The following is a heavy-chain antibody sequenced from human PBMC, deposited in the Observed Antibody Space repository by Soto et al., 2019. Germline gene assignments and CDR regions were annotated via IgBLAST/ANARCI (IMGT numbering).Heavy chain of an antibody. CDR1: GFTFSSYA. CDR2: ISGSGGST. Sequence: PGGSLRLSCAASGFTFSSYAMSWVRQAPGKGLEWVSAISGSGGSTYYADSVKGRFTISRDNSKNSLYLQMNSLRAEDTAVYYCARDLKGNPSHDNWGQGTLVTVSS. CDR3: ARDLKGNPSHDN. J-gene: IGHJ4*02. V-gene: IGHV3-23*01. D-gene: IGHD1-1*01.